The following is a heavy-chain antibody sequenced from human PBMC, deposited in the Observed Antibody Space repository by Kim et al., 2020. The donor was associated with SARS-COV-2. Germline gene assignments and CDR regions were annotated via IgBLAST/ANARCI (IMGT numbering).Heavy chain of an antibody. J-gene: IGHJ4*02. CDR1: GFTFSSYS. CDR3: ASSGWLVQGATSFDY. D-gene: IGHD6-19*01. V-gene: IGHV3-21*01. CDR2: ISSSSSYI. Sequence: GGSLRLSCAASGFTFSSYSMNWVRQAPGKGLEWVSSISSSSSYIYYADSVKGRFTISRDNAKNSLYLQMNSLRAEDTAVYYCASSGWLVQGATSFDYWGQGTLVTVSS.